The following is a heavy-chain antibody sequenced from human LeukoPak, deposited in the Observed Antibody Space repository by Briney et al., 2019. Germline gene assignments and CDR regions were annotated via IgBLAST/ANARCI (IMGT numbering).Heavy chain of an antibody. CDR2: IYPGDSDT. J-gene: IGHJ1*01. CDR3: VRGLSARISKKNSEFCQY. D-gene: IGHD3-16*01. V-gene: IGHV5-51*01. Sequence: LGESLKISCKGSGYTFSTYWLAWVRQMPGKGPEWMGIIYPGDSDTRYSPSFEGQVTISADKSINTAFLQWSSLRASDTAMYYCVRGLSARISKKNSEFCQYWGQGTLVTVSS. CDR1: GYTFSTYW.